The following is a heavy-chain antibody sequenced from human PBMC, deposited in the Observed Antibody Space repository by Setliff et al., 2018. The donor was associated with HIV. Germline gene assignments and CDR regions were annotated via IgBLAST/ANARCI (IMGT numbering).Heavy chain of an antibody. J-gene: IGHJ3*02. Sequence: GASVKVSCKASGYTFTSYGISWVRQAPGQGLEWMGWISAYNGNTNYAQKLQGRVTMTTDTSTSTAYMELKNLKSDDTAVYYCARVLDPGIAVATHAFDIWGQGTMVTVSS. CDR3: ARVLDPGIAVATHAFDI. D-gene: IGHD6-19*01. CDR2: ISAYNGNT. V-gene: IGHV1-18*01. CDR1: GYTFTSYG.